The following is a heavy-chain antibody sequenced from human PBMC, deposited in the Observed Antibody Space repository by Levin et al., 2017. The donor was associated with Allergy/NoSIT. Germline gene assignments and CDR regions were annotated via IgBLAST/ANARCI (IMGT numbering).Heavy chain of an antibody. CDR3: ARDSCGGGNCYILFDY. CDR1: GFSFSSYN. D-gene: IGHD2-15*01. CDR2: IGSSSGTI. J-gene: IGHJ4*02. V-gene: IGHV3-48*02. Sequence: PGGSLRLSCAASGFSFSSYNINWVRQAPGKGLEWVSYIGSSSGTIYYADSVRGRFTISRDNAKNSLYLQMNSLRDEDTAVYYCARDSCGGGNCYILFDYWGQGTLVTVSS.